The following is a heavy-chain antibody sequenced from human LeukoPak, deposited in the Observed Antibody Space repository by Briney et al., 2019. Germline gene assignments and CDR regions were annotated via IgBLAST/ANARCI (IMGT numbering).Heavy chain of an antibody. D-gene: IGHD1-26*01. CDR2: ISANNGNT. CDR3: ARDGGSYPLDY. J-gene: IGHJ4*02. Sequence: ASVKVSCKASGYTFTSYGISWMRQAPGQGLEWMGWISANNGNTNYAQNLQGRVTMTTDTSTSKVYMELRSLRSDDTAVYYCARDGGSYPLDYWGQGTLVTVSS. CDR1: GYTFTSYG. V-gene: IGHV1-18*01.